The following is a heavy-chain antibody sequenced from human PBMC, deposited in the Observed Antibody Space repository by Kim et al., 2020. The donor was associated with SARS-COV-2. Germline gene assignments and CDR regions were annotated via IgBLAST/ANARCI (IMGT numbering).Heavy chain of an antibody. J-gene: IGHJ6*02. CDR1: GGSISSYY. V-gene: IGHV4-59*01. CDR3: AREWGSGYDANKVFYYYYYGMDV. CDR2: IYYSGST. D-gene: IGHD5-12*01. Sequence: SETLSLTCTVSGGSISSYYWSWIRQPPGKGLEWIGYIYYSGSTNYNPSLKSRVTISVDTSKNQFSLKLSSVTAADTAVYYCAREWGSGYDANKVFYYYYYGMDVWGQGTTVTVSS.